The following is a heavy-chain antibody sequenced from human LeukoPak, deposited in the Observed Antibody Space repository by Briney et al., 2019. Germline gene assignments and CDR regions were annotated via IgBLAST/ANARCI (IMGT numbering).Heavy chain of an antibody. J-gene: IGHJ6*04. Sequence: ASVKVSCKASVYTVTLCEINWVRHATGQGLEWMGWMNPNSGNTGYAQKFQGRVTMTRNTSISTAYMELSSLRSEVSAVSYCARGMVRGRLLKVGSYYNWMDVWGKGTTVTVSS. CDR3: ARGMVRGRLLKVGSYYNWMDV. D-gene: IGHD3-10*01. CDR1: VYTVTLCE. V-gene: IGHV1-8*02. CDR2: MNPNSGNT.